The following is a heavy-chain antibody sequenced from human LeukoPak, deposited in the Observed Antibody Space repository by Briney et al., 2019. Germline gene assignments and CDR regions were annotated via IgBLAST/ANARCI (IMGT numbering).Heavy chain of an antibody. D-gene: IGHD3-3*01. CDR1: GFTFSSYA. J-gene: IGHJ5*02. V-gene: IGHV3-30-3*01. CDR3: ARDQRITIFGVVSYNWFDP. Sequence: PRGSLRLSCAASGFTFSSYAMHWVRQAPGEGLEWVAVISYDGSNKYYADSVKGRFTISRDNSKNTLYLQMNSLRAEDTAVYYCARDQRITIFGVVSYNWFDPWGQGTLVTVSS. CDR2: ISYDGSNK.